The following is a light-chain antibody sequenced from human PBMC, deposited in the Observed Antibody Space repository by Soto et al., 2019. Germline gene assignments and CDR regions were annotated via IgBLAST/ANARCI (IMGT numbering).Light chain of an antibody. V-gene: IGLV1-40*01. Sequence: QSVLTQPPSVSGAPGQRVTISCTGSSSNIGARYDVHWYQQLPGTAPKLLIYANNNRPSGVPDRFSGSKSGTSASLAITGLQAEDEADYYCQSYDSSLSGYVFGTGTQLTVL. CDR1: SSNIGARYD. CDR2: ANN. CDR3: QSYDSSLSGYV. J-gene: IGLJ1*01.